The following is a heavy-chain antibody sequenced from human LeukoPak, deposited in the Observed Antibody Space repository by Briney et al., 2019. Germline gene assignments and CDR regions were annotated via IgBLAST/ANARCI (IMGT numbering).Heavy chain of an antibody. CDR2: INHSGST. J-gene: IGHJ5*02. V-gene: IGHV4-34*01. Sequence: SETLSLTCAVYGGSFSGYYWSWIRQPPGKGLEWIGEINHSGSTNYNPSLKSRVTISVDTSKNQFSLKLSSVTAADTAVYYCARVDGSCSGGSCPSGNWFDPWGQGTLVTVSS. CDR1: GGSFSGYY. D-gene: IGHD2-15*01. CDR3: ARVDGSCSGGSCPSGNWFDP.